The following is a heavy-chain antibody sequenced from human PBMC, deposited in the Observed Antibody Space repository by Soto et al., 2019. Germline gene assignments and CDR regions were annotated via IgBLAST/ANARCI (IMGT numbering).Heavy chain of an antibody. J-gene: IGHJ4*02. V-gene: IGHV3-30*18. CDR1: GFTFSSYG. Sequence: GGSLRLSCAASGFTFSSYGMHWVRQAPGKGLEWVAVISYDGSNKYYADSVKGRFTISRDNSKNTLYLQMNSLRAEDTAVYYCAKDSDSSGWYYFDYWGQGTLVTVSS. CDR3: AKDSDSSGWYYFDY. D-gene: IGHD6-19*01. CDR2: ISYDGSNK.